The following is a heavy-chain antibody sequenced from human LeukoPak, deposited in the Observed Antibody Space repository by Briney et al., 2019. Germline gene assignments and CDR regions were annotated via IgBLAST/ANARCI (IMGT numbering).Heavy chain of an antibody. D-gene: IGHD5-18*01. CDR1: GGSISSYY. CDR3: ARGKIQLWRSIDY. CDR2: IYYSGST. V-gene: IGHV4-59*01. J-gene: IGHJ4*02. Sequence: SETLSLTCTVSGGSISSYYWSWIRQPPGKGLEWIGYIYYSGSTNYNPSLKSRVTISVDTSKNQFSLKLSSVTAADTAVYYCARGKIQLWRSIDYWGQGTLVTVSS.